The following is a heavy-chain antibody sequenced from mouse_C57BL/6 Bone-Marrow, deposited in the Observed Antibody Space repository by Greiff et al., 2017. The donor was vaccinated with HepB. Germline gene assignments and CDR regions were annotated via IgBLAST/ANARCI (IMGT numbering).Heavy chain of an antibody. V-gene: IGHV5-6*01. CDR2: ISNGGSYT. J-gene: IGHJ4*01. D-gene: IGHD6-1*01. CDR3: ARQGRFYAMDY. Sequence: VQLKESGGDLVKPGGSLKLSCAASGFTFSSYGLSWVRQTPDKRLEWVATISNGGSYTYYPDSVKGRFTISRDKAKNTLYLQMSSLKSEDTAMYYCARQGRFYAMDYWGQGTSVTVSS. CDR1: GFTFSSYG.